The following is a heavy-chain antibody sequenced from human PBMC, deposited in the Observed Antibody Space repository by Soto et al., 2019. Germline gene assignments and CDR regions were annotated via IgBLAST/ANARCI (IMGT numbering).Heavy chain of an antibody. CDR1: GFTFNNYA. D-gene: IGHD3-10*01. J-gene: IGHJ4*02. CDR2: ISGGCDTT. CDR3: AKGRGGSGSLPPRVDF. Sequence: EVQLLESGGGLVQPGGSLRLSCAASGFTFNNYAMTWVRQAPGKGLEWVSAISGGCDTTSYADSVKGRFTVSRDGSKNTLYLQMSSLRAEDTALYYCAKGRGGSGSLPPRVDFWGQGTLVTVSS. V-gene: IGHV3-23*01.